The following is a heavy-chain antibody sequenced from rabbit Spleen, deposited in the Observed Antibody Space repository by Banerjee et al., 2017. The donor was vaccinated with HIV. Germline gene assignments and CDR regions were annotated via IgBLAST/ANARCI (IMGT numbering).Heavy chain of an antibody. CDR2: INMVTGKS. D-gene: IGHD1-1*01. J-gene: IGHJ3*01. CDR3: ARDLTGIIGWNFYL. V-gene: IGHV1S40*01. Sequence: QQLVESGGGLVKPGASLTLTCTASEFSFSSSYDMCWVRQAPGKGLEWITCINMVTGKSVYASWAKGRFIMSRTSSTKVTLQMTSLTAADTAAYFCARDLTGIIGWNFYLWGQGTLVTVS. CDR1: EFSFSSSYD.